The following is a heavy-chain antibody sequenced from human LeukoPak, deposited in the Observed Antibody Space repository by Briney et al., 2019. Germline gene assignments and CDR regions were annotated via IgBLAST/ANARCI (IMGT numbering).Heavy chain of an antibody. CDR2: ISGSGSNT. Sequence: PGGSLSLSCAASGFTFGNYAMSWVRQAQGKGLEWVSAISGSGSNTYYAYSVKVRFTISKDNSKNTLYLQMHSPKARDAADDYCAKSTLLVVVHANDLWGEKTLVTVSS. D-gene: IGHD3-22*01. CDR1: GFTFGNYA. CDR3: AKSTLLVVVHANDL. V-gene: IGHV3-23*01. J-gene: IGHJ5*02.